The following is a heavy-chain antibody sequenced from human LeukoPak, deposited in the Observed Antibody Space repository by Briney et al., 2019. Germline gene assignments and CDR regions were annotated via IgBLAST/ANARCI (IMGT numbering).Heavy chain of an antibody. V-gene: IGHV3-66*01. D-gene: IGHD3-9*01. CDR3: AREFIDILTDYYYYYMDV. J-gene: IGHJ6*03. CDR2: IYSDGRA. Sequence: GGSLRLSCAASGFTVSNYFMSWVRQAPGKGLEWVSVIYSDGRAYYADSVKGRFTISRDNSENTLYLQMNSLRAEDTAVYYCAREFIDILTDYYYYYMDVWGKGTTVTISS. CDR1: GFTVSNYF.